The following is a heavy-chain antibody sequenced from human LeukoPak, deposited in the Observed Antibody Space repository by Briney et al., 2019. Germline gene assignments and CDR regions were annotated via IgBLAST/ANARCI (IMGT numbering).Heavy chain of an antibody. J-gene: IGHJ4*02. CDR1: GGSFSGYY. CDR2: INHSGST. Sequence: SETLSLTCAVYGGSFSGYYWSWIRQPPGQGLEWIGEINHSGSTNYNPSLKSRVTISVDTSKNQFSLKLSSVPAADTAVYYCARGYVEMATINLYSYWGQGTLVTVSS. V-gene: IGHV4-34*01. D-gene: IGHD5-24*01. CDR3: ARGYVEMATINLYSY.